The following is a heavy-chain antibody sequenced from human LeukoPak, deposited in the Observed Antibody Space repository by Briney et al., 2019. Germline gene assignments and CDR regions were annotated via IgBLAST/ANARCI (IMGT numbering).Heavy chain of an antibody. CDR3: ARIGYYYDSGSAEYFQH. J-gene: IGHJ1*01. Sequence: TAGGSLRLSCAASGFTFSSYSMNWVRQAPGKGLEWVSSISSSSSYIYYADSVKGRSTISRDNAKNSLYLQMNSLRAEDTAVYYCARIGYYYDSGSAEYFQHWGQGTLVTVSS. CDR1: GFTFSSYS. D-gene: IGHD3-22*01. V-gene: IGHV3-21*01. CDR2: ISSSSSYI.